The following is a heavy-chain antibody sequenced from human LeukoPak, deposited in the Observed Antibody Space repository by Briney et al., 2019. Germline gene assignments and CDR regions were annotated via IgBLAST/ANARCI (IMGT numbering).Heavy chain of an antibody. D-gene: IGHD3-22*01. CDR3: ARVNYYDSSGYYYPEY. V-gene: IGHV4-59*01. Sequence: SETLSLTCTVSGGSISSYYWSWIRQPPGKGLEWIGYIYYSGSTNYNPSLKSRVTISVKTSKNQFSLKLSSVTAADTAVYYCARVNYYDSSGYYYPEYWGQGTLVTVSS. J-gene: IGHJ4*02. CDR2: IYYSGST. CDR1: GGSISSYY.